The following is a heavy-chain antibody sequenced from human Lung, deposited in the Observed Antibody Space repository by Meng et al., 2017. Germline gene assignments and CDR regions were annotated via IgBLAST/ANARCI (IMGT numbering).Heavy chain of an antibody. CDR3: ARYVPNGSFWYFDF. J-gene: IGHJ2*01. CDR2: ISVKNGEA. Sequence: QCQLVRSGADAKKPGASMTVSCKASGYIFTNYDISWVRQAPGQGLEWMGWISVKNGEAKYPQNFQGRVTMTTDTTTSTAYMELRSLTSDDTAVYYCARYVPNGSFWYFDFWGRGTLVTVSS. D-gene: IGHD6-13*01. CDR1: GYIFTNYD. V-gene: IGHV1-18*01.